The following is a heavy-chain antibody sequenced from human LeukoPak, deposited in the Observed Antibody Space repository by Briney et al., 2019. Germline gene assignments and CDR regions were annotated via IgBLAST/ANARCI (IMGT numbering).Heavy chain of an antibody. CDR3: ARDSRITMVRGVTPPGY. J-gene: IGHJ4*02. CDR2: ISYDGSNK. Sequence: GGSLRLSCAASGFTFGSYAMHWVRQAPGKGLEWVAVISYDGSNKYYADSVKGRFTISRDNSKNTLYLQMNSLRAEDTAVYYCARDSRITMVRGVTPPGYWGQGTLVTVSS. V-gene: IGHV3-30-3*01. CDR1: GFTFGSYA. D-gene: IGHD3-10*01.